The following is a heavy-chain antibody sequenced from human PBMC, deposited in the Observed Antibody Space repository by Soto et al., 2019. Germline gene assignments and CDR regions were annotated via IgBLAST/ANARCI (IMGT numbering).Heavy chain of an antibody. V-gene: IGHV4-31*03. CDR1: GGSISSGGYY. CDR3: ARQENSYGFLFDY. J-gene: IGHJ4*02. Sequence: SETLSLTCTVSGGSISSGGYYWSWIRQHPGKGLEWIGYIYYSGSTYYNPSLKSRVTISVDTSKNQFSLKLSSVTAADTAVYYCARQENSYGFLFDYWGQGTLVPVSS. D-gene: IGHD5-18*01. CDR2: IYYSGST.